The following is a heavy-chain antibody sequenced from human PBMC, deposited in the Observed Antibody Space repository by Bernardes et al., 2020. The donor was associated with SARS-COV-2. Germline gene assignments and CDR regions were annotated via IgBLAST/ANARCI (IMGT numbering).Heavy chain of an antibody. CDR3: AHTSTMTAFDY. CDR2: LYWDDEK. CDR1: GFSLTTNGVG. V-gene: IGHV2-5*02. J-gene: IGHJ4*02. D-gene: IGHD4-17*01. Sequence: SGPTLVKPTQTLRLTCTFSGFSLTTNGVGVGWIRQPPGKALEGLAVLYWDDEKDYSPSLKRRLTITKDTSKNQVVLTMTNMDPVDTATYYCAHTSTMTAFDYWGQGTLVTVSS.